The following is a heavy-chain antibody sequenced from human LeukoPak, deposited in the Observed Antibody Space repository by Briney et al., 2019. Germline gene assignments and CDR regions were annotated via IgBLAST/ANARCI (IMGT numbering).Heavy chain of an antibody. CDR1: GGTFSNYA. Sequence: SVKVSCKASGGTFSNYAISWVRQAPGQGLEWMGGIIPIFGTANYAQKFRGRVTITADKSTRTAYMELSSLRAEDTAVYYCARDKVVGATLFDYWGQGALVTVSS. CDR2: IIPIFGTA. V-gene: IGHV1-69*06. CDR3: ARDKVVGATLFDY. D-gene: IGHD1-26*01. J-gene: IGHJ4*02.